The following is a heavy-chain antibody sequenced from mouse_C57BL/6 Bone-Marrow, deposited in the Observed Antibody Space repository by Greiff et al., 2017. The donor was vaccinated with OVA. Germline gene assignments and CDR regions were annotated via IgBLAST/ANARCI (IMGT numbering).Heavy chain of an antibody. CDR2: IDPETGGT. D-gene: IGHD2-1*01. V-gene: IGHV1-15*01. Sequence: QVQLQQSGAELVRPGASVTLSCKASGYTFTDYEMHWVKQTPVHGLEWIGAIDPETGGTAYNQKFKGKAILTADKSSSTAYMELRSLTSEDSAVYYCTRGRGNPFADWGQGTLVTVSA. CDR1: GYTFTDYE. J-gene: IGHJ3*01. CDR3: TRGRGNPFAD.